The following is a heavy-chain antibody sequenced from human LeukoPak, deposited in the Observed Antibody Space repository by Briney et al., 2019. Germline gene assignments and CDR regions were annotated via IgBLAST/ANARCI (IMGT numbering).Heavy chain of an antibody. Sequence: GASVKVSCKASGYTFTTYGISWVRQAPGQGLEWMGWISAYNGNTNYAQKLQGRVTMTTDTSTSTAYMELRSLRSDDTAVYYCARERDWEIFGVVIKGNYYGMDVWGQGTTVTVSS. CDR1: GYTFTTYG. V-gene: IGHV1-18*01. J-gene: IGHJ6*02. CDR2: ISAYNGNT. D-gene: IGHD3-3*01. CDR3: ARERDWEIFGVVIKGNYYGMDV.